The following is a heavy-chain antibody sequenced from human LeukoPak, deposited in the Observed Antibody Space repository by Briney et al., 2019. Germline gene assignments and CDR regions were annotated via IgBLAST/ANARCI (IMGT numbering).Heavy chain of an antibody. Sequence: SQTLSLTCAISGDSVSSNSAAWNWIRQSPSRGLEWLGRTYYRSKWYNDYAVSVKSRITINPDTSKNQFPLQLNSVTPEDTAVYYCARENLFYYDSSGINFDYWGQGTLVTVSS. CDR3: ARENLFYYDSSGINFDY. CDR1: GDSVSSNSAA. J-gene: IGHJ4*02. CDR2: TYYRSKWYN. D-gene: IGHD3-22*01. V-gene: IGHV6-1*01.